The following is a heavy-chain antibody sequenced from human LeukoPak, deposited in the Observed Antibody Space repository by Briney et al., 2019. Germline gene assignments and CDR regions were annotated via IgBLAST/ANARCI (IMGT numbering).Heavy chain of an antibody. Sequence: PSETLSLTCTVSGGSLSSYYWSWVRQPAGKGLEWIGRIYTSGDTTYNPSLKSRVTMSVDTSKNQFSLKLSSVTAADTAVYYCARHALTWAVATHYFDYWGQGTLVTVSS. D-gene: IGHD6-19*01. V-gene: IGHV4-4*07. CDR3: ARHALTWAVATHYFDY. CDR1: GGSLSSYY. CDR2: IYTSGDT. J-gene: IGHJ4*02.